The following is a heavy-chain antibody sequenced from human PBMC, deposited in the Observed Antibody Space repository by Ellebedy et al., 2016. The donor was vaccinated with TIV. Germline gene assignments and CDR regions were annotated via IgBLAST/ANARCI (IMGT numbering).Heavy chain of an antibody. J-gene: IGHJ4*02. CDR1: LGSTSSHY. V-gene: IGHV4-59*11. Sequence: SETLSLXXTVSLGSTSSHYWTWIRQPPGKGLEWIGNIYYTGSTSYSPSLTGRVTISIDTPKNQFSLKVTSVTAADTAVYYCAREFRYDFWRGPLDHWGQGTTVTVSS. CDR2: IYYTGST. CDR3: AREFRYDFWRGPLDH. D-gene: IGHD3-3*01.